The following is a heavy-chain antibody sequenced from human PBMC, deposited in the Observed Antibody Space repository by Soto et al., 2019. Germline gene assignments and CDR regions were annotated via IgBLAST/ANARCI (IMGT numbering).Heavy chain of an antibody. Sequence: PGESLKISCKGSGHTFPSYWIGWVRQMPGKGLEWMGIIYPGDSDARYSPSFQGQVTISVDMSISTAYLHLSSLKASDTAMYYCARPSRDSSGYYNWFDPWGQGTLVTVS. J-gene: IGHJ5*02. CDR1: GHTFPSYW. CDR2: IYPGDSDA. V-gene: IGHV5-51*01. CDR3: ARPSRDSSGYYNWFDP. D-gene: IGHD3-22*01.